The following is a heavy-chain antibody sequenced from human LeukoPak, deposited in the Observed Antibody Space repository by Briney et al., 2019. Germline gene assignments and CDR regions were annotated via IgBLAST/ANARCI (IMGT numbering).Heavy chain of an antibody. V-gene: IGHV1-46*01. CDR2: INPSGGST. CDR1: GYTFTSYY. Sequence: ASVKVSCKASGYTFTSYYMHWVRQAPGQGLEWMGIINPSGGSTGYAQKFQGRVTMTRDMSTSTVYMELSSLRSEDTAVYYCARVAVAGLFDYWGQGTLVTVSS. D-gene: IGHD6-19*01. J-gene: IGHJ4*02. CDR3: ARVAVAGLFDY.